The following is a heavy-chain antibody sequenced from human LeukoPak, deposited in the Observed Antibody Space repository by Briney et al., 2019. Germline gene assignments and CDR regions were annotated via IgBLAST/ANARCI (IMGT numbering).Heavy chain of an antibody. CDR1: GGSTSSSNYY. J-gene: IGHJ5*02. CDR2: IYYSGNT. Sequence: SETLSLTCTVSGGSTSSSNYYWGWIRQPPGKGLEWIGSIYYSGNTYYNPSLKSRVTIFVDTSKNQFSLKLSSVTAADTAMYYCARHHRQWLPPSWFDPWGQGTLVTVSS. CDR3: ARHHRQWLPPSWFDP. D-gene: IGHD6-19*01. V-gene: IGHV4-39*01.